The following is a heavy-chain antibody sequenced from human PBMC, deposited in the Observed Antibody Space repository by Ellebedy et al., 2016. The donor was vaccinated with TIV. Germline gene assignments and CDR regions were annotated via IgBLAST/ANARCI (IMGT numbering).Heavy chain of an antibody. Sequence: AASVKVSCKTSGYSFTNFGISWVRQAPGHPPQWMGWISTYNDNTNYAQHFRGRVTMTTDTSTSTAYMELRSLGSDDTAVYYCARDEFLAGIDYWGQGTPLTVSS. CDR3: ARDEFLAGIDY. D-gene: IGHD2/OR15-2a*01. V-gene: IGHV1-18*01. CDR1: GYSFTNFG. CDR2: ISTYNDNT. J-gene: IGHJ4*02.